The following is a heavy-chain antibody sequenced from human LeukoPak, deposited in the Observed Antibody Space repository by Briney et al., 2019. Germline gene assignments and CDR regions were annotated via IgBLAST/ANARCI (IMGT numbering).Heavy chain of an antibody. Sequence: GASVKVSCKASGYTFTSYDINWVRQAPGQGLEWMGWINPNSGGTNYAQKFQGRVTMTRDTSISTAYMELSRLRSDDTAVYYCARESSSWSYYYYMDVWGKGTTVTVSS. V-gene: IGHV1-2*02. D-gene: IGHD6-13*01. J-gene: IGHJ6*03. CDR2: INPNSGGT. CDR3: ARESSSWSYYYYMDV. CDR1: GYTFTSYD.